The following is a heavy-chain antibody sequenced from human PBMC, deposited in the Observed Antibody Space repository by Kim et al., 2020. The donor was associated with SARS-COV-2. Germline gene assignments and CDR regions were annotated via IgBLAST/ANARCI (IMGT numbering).Heavy chain of an antibody. CDR1: GFTFSSYC. D-gene: IGHD6-19*01. Sequence: GGSLRLSCAASGFTFSSYCMNWVRQAPGKGLEWVSFISSSSSSIYHADSVKGPFTISRDSAKNSLFLQMKSLRAEDTAVYYCVRSGSSGWDGASWGQGTLVTVSS. V-gene: IGHV3-21*01. CDR2: ISSSSSSI. CDR3: VRSGSSGWDGAS. J-gene: IGHJ4*02.